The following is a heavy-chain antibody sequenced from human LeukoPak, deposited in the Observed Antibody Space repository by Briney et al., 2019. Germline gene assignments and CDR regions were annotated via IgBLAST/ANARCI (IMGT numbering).Heavy chain of an antibody. CDR3: ARDRGILYGSGSSYFDY. J-gene: IGHJ4*02. CDR1: GFNFNTYT. Sequence: GGSLRLSCAASGFNFNTYTMNWVRQAPGKGLEWVSSISSDSSYIYYADAVHGRFTVSRDNAKYSLYLQMNSLRAEDTAVYYCARDRGILYGSGSSYFDYWGQGTLVTVSS. V-gene: IGHV3-21*01. CDR2: ISSDSSYI. D-gene: IGHD3-10*01.